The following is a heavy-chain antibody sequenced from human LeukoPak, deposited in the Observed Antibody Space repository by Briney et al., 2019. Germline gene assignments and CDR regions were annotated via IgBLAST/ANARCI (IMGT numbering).Heavy chain of an antibody. CDR1: GGSISSGSYY. CDR3: ARGPLYYYDSSGPFYFDY. Sequence: SETLSLTCTVSGGSISSGSYYWSWIRQPAGKGLEWIGRIYTSGSTNYNPSLKSRVTISVDTSKNQFSLKLSSVTAADTAVYYCARGPLYYYDSSGPFYFDYWGQGTLVTVSS. V-gene: IGHV4-61*02. CDR2: IYTSGST. D-gene: IGHD3-22*01. J-gene: IGHJ4*02.